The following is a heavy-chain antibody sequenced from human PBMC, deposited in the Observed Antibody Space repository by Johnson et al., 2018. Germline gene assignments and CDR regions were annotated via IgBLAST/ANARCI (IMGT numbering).Heavy chain of an antibody. CDR3: ARSPRRIAAAAYYYYYYMYV. CDR2: ISYDGSNK. Sequence: VQLVESGGGVVQPGRSLRLSCAASGFTFSSYAMHWVRQAPGKGLEWVAVISYDGSNKYYADSVKGRFTISRDKSKNTLYLQMNSLRAEEPAVYYCARSPRRIAAAAYYYYYYMYVWGKGTTVTVSS. V-gene: IGHV3-30-3*01. J-gene: IGHJ6*03. D-gene: IGHD6-13*01. CDR1: GFTFSSYA.